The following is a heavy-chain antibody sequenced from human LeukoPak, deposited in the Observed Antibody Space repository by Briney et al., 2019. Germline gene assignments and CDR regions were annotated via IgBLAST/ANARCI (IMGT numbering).Heavy chain of an antibody. CDR3: AKDSGSYNFDY. CDR1: GFTFSSYW. V-gene: IGHV3-7*01. J-gene: IGHJ4*02. CDR2: IKQDGSEK. Sequence: VGSLRLSCAASGFTFSSYWMSWVRQAPGKGLEWVANIKQDGSEKYYVDSVKGRFTISRDNAKNSLYLQMNSLRAEDTAVYYCAKDSGSYNFDYWGQGTLVTVSS. D-gene: IGHD3-10*01.